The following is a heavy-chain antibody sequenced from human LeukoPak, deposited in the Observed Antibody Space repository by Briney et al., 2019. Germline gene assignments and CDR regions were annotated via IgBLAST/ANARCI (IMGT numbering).Heavy chain of an antibody. CDR3: ARSYSNHLFGMDV. CDR2: IYSGGST. CDR1: GFTVSSYY. D-gene: IGHD4-11*01. V-gene: IGHV3-66*01. J-gene: IGHJ6*02. Sequence: PGGSLRLSCAASGFTVSSYYMTWVRQAPGKGLEWVSVIYSGGSTYYADSMKGRFAISRDSSKNTLFLQMNSVRAEDTAVYYCARSYSNHLFGMDVWGQGTTVTVS.